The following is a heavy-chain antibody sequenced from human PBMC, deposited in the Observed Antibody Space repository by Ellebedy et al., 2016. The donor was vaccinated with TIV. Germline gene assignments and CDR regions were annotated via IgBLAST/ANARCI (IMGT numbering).Heavy chain of an antibody. CDR3: ARDPSWLVPAANDY. Sequence: GESLKISXAASGFTFSSYAMHWVRQAPGKGLEWVAVISYDGSNKYYADSVKGRFTISRDNAKNSLYLQMNSLRAEDTAVYYCARDPSWLVPAANDYWGQGTLVTVSS. J-gene: IGHJ4*02. CDR2: ISYDGSNK. CDR1: GFTFSSYA. V-gene: IGHV3-30-3*01. D-gene: IGHD2-2*01.